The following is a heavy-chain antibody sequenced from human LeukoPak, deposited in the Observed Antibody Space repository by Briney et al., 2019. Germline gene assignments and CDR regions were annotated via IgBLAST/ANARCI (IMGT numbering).Heavy chain of an antibody. Sequence: ASVKVSCKASGYTFTSYAMHWVRLAPGQRLEWMGWINAGNGNTKYSQKFQGRVTITRDTSASTAYMELSSLRSEDTAVYYCARVAAAGWLFDYWGQGTLVTVSS. D-gene: IGHD6-13*01. V-gene: IGHV1-3*01. CDR2: INAGNGNT. CDR1: GYTFTSYA. J-gene: IGHJ4*02. CDR3: ARVAAAGWLFDY.